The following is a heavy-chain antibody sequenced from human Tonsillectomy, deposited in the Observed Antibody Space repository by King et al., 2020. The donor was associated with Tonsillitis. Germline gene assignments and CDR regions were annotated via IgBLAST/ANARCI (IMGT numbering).Heavy chain of an antibody. D-gene: IGHD4-17*01. V-gene: IGHV5-51*01. CDR3: SSFPGDGVDY. CDR2: MYTGDFDVDI. Sequence: VQLVESGAEVKKPGDSLRISCKTSGYSFTDIWIGWLRQLTGKGLEWMAIMYTGDFDVDIRYSQPFQGQFTISADKSIATAYLEWTSLKASDTAIYYCSSFPGDGVDYWGQGPLVTVSS. J-gene: IGHJ4*02. CDR1: GYSFTDIW.